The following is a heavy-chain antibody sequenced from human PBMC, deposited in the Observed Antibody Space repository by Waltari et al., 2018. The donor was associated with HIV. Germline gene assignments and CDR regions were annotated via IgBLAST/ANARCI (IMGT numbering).Heavy chain of an antibody. V-gene: IGHV4-39*01. J-gene: IGHJ3*02. Sequence: QLQLQESGPGLMKPSETLSLTCTASGGSISSINYYWGWIRQPPGKGLEWIGSIDDSGSTYYNPSLRSRVTISVDTSKNQFSLKVSSVTAADTAVYYCARPSKQRTPVSAFDIWGQGTMVTVSS. CDR3: ARPSKQRTPVSAFDI. D-gene: IGHD6-25*01. CDR1: GGSISSINYY. CDR2: IDDSGST.